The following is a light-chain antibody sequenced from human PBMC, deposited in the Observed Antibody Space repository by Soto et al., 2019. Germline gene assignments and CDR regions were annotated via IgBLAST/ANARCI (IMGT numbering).Light chain of an antibody. CDR2: RAS. CDR3: QQYNNWPPWT. Sequence: EVVMTQSPATLSVSPGEGATLSCRASQRINSNLAWYQQKPGQAPRLLIYRASTRATGIPARFSGSGSGTEFTLTISSLQSEDFAVYYCQQYNNWPPWTFGQGTKVDIK. V-gene: IGKV3-15*01. CDR1: QRINSN. J-gene: IGKJ1*01.